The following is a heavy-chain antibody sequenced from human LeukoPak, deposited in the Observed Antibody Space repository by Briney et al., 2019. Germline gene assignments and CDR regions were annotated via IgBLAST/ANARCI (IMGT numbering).Heavy chain of an antibody. Sequence: GGSLRLSCATSEFTFSHYEMNWVRQAPGKGLECVSYISSSGSTRYYADSVKGRFTISRDISKNTLYLQMNSLRAEDTAMYYCARLGFVVPAVIFDYWGQGTLVTVSS. V-gene: IGHV3-48*03. J-gene: IGHJ4*02. CDR1: EFTFSHYE. CDR2: ISSSGSTR. D-gene: IGHD2-2*02. CDR3: ARLGFVVPAVIFDY.